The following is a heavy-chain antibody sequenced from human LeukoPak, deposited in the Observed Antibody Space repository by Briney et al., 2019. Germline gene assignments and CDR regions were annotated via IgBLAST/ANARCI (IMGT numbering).Heavy chain of an antibody. CDR1: GGSFSAYY. CDR3: AHSSDYQQH. V-gene: IGHV4-34*01. J-gene: IGHJ1*01. Sequence: SGTLSLTCAVYGGSFSAYYWSWIRQPPGKGLEWIGEINHGGSTNYNPSLKGRVTISVDTSQNQVSLKLSSVTAADTAVYYCAHSSDYQQHCGQGTLVTVSS. D-gene: IGHD3-22*01. CDR2: INHGGST.